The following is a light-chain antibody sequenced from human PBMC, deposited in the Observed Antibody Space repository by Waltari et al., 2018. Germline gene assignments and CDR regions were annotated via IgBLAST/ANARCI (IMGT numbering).Light chain of an antibody. CDR2: GTS. J-gene: IGLJ2*01. CDR1: SSNIGAGYD. CDR3: QSYDSSLSGVV. Sequence: QSVLTQPPSVSGAPGQRVTISCTGSSSNIGAGYDVHWYQQLPGTAPKLLIYGTSNRPSGVPDRCSGSKSGTSASLAITVLQAEDEADYYCQSYDSSLSGVVFGGGTKLTVL. V-gene: IGLV1-40*01.